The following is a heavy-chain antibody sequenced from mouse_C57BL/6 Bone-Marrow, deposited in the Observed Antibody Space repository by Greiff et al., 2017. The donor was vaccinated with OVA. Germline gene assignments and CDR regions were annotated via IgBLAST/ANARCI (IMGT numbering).Heavy chain of an antibody. V-gene: IGHV1-54*01. Sequence: QVQLKESGAELVRPGTSVKVSCKASGYAFTNYLIEWVKQRPGQGLEWIGVINPGSGGTNYNEKFKGKATLTADKSSSTAYMQLSSLTSEDSAVYFCARNYGSPSYWYFDVWGTGTTVTVSS. CDR2: INPGSGGT. J-gene: IGHJ1*03. D-gene: IGHD1-1*01. CDR3: ARNYGSPSYWYFDV. CDR1: GYAFTNYL.